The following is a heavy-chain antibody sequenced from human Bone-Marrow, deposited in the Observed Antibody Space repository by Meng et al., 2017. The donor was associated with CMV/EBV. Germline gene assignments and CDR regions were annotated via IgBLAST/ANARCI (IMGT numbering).Heavy chain of an antibody. Sequence: ASVKVSCKGSGYTFTSYYMHWVRQAPGQGLEWMGIINPSGGSTSYAQKFQGRVTMPRDTPTSTVYMELSSLRSEDTAVYYCARDRGRQLTIRSDYYHYGMDVWGQGTTVTVSS. CDR3: ARDRGRQLTIRSDYYHYGMDV. CDR1: GYTFTSYY. CDR2: INPSGGST. J-gene: IGHJ6*02. V-gene: IGHV1-46*01. D-gene: IGHD3-3*01.